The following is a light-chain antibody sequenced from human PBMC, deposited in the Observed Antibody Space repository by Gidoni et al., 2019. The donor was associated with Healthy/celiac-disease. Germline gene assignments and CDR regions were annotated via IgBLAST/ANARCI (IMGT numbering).Light chain of an antibody. J-gene: IGLJ3*02. CDR2: DSY. Sequence: SVLTQPPSLSAAPGQTVPISCSGRNSDIGNNYVAWYQLLPGAAPKLLIYDSYQRPSGIPARFSGSRSGTSAALAITGLQTGDEADYYCGTWDSSLSAWVFGGGTKLTVL. V-gene: IGLV1-51*01. CDR3: GTWDSSLSAWV. CDR1: NSDIGNNY.